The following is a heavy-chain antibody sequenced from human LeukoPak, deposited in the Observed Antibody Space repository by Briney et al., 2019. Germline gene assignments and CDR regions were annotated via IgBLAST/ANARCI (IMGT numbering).Heavy chain of an antibody. D-gene: IGHD3-22*01. CDR3: TREENSGYRNQNWFDP. V-gene: IGHV3-74*01. Sequence: GGSLRLSCAASGLTFRSHWMHWFRQAPRKGLVWVSRINSDGSLTSYADSVKGRFTISRDNAKNTLYLQMNSLRAEDTAVYYCTREENSGYRNQNWFDPWGQGTLVTVSS. CDR2: INSDGSLT. CDR1: GLTFRSHW. J-gene: IGHJ5*02.